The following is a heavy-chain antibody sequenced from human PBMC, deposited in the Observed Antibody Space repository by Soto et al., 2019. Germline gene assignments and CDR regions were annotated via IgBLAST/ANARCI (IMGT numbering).Heavy chain of an antibody. CDR1: GFTFSSYG. J-gene: IGHJ5*02. Sequence: GGSLRLSCAASGFTFSSYGMHWVRQAPGKGLEWVAVISYDGSNKYYADSVKGRFTISRDNSKNTLYLQMNSLRAEDTAVYYSAKGQKSGLFCSGGSCLPFDPWGQGTLVTVSS. V-gene: IGHV3-30*18. D-gene: IGHD2-15*01. CDR3: AKGQKSGLFCSGGSCLPFDP. CDR2: ISYDGSNK.